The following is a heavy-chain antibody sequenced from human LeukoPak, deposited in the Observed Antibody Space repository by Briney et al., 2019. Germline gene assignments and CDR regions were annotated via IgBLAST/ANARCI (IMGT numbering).Heavy chain of an antibody. CDR2: IIPIFGTA. V-gene: IGHV1-69*06. CDR3: ARSGLEDAFDI. CDR1: GGTFSSYA. D-gene: IGHD1-1*01. J-gene: IGHJ3*02. Sequence: SVKVSCKASGGTFSSYAISWVRQAPGQGLEWMGGIIPIFGTANYAQKFQGRVTITADKSTSTAYMELSSLRAEDTAVYYCARSGLEDAFDIWGQGTMVTVSS.